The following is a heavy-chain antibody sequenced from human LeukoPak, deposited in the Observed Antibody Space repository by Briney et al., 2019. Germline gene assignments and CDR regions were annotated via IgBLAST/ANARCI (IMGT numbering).Heavy chain of an antibody. Sequence: SETLSLTCTVSGGSISTYYWSWIRQPPGKGLEWIGYIYYSGTTNYNPSLKSRVTMSVDTSENQFSLKLSSVTAADTAVYYCARHYPRWLFDFWGQGTLVSVSS. CDR1: GGSISTYY. J-gene: IGHJ4*02. CDR2: IYYSGTT. CDR3: ARHYPRWLFDF. D-gene: IGHD3-9*01. V-gene: IGHV4-59*08.